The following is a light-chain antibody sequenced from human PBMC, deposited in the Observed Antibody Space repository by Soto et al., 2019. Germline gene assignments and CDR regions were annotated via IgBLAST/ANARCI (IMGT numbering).Light chain of an antibody. V-gene: IGLV2-14*03. CDR3: SSYASSKTLI. Sequence: QSALTQPASVSGSPGQSITISCTGTSSDVGFYNYVSWYQQHPGKAPKLMIYDLNNRPSGVSNRFSGSKSGNTASLTISGLQAEDEADYYCSSYASSKTLIFGGGTKLTVL. J-gene: IGLJ2*01. CDR1: SSDVGFYNY. CDR2: DLN.